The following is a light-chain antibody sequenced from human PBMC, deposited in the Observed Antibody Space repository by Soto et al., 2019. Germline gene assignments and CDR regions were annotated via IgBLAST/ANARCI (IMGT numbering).Light chain of an antibody. J-gene: IGKJ3*01. CDR2: GAS. CDR3: QQYKNWPHFT. V-gene: IGKV3-15*01. CDR1: QSVSTK. Sequence: EIVMTQSPATLSVSPGERATLACRASQSVSTKLAGYRQKPGQAPRLLIFGASTRATGIPARFSGSGSGTEFTLTINSRQSEDFAVYYCQQYKNWPHFTFGPGTTVDIK.